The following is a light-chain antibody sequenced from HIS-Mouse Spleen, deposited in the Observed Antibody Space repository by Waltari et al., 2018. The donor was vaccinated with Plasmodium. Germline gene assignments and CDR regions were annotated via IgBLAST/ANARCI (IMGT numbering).Light chain of an antibody. CDR3: QQYNNWPT. Sequence: EIVMTQSPAPLSVSPGERATLSCRASQSVSSNLAWYQQKPGQAPRLLIYGASTRATGIPARVSGSGSGTEFTLTSSMQSEDFAVYYCQQYNNWPTFGQGTRLEIK. CDR1: QSVSSN. V-gene: IGKV3-15*01. J-gene: IGKJ5*01. CDR2: GAS.